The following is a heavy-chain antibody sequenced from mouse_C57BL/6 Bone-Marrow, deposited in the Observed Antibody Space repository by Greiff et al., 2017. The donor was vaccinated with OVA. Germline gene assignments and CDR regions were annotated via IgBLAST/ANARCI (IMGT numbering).Heavy chain of an antibody. CDR1: GFNIKDDY. J-gene: IGHJ1*03. V-gene: IGHV14-4*01. CDR2: IDPENGDT. CDR3: THFFPLYFDV. Sequence: VQLQQSGAVLVRPGASVKLSCTASGFNIKDDYMHWVKQRPEQGLEWIGWIDPENGDTEYASKFQGKATITADTSSNTAYLQLSSLTSEDTAVYYCTHFFPLYFDVWGTGTTVTVSS.